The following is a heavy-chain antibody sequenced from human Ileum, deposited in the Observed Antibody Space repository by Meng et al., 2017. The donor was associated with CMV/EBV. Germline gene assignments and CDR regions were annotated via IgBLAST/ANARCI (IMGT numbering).Heavy chain of an antibody. CDR2: IHYSGTT. CDR3: ARDSPGGYGYFDS. CDR1: DGFTTSDDYY. V-gene: IGHV4-30-4*01. Sequence: QVQLQESGPGLVKPSQXLSLTCTVSDGFTTSDDYYWSWIRQPPGKGLEWIGYIHYSGTTYYNPSLKSRIAISLDTSKNQFSLNLNSVTAADAAVYYCARDSPGGYGYFDSWGQGTLVTVSS. J-gene: IGHJ4*02. D-gene: IGHD5-12*01.